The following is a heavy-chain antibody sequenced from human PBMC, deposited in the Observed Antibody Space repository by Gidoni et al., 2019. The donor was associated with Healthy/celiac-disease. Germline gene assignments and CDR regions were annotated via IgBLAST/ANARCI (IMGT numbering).Heavy chain of an antibody. CDR2: ISYDGSNK. D-gene: IGHD2-15*01. CDR1: GFRFSSYT. CDR3: ARDRGYCSGGSCYNWFDP. J-gene: IGHJ5*02. V-gene: IGHV3-30-3*01. Sequence: VQLVESGGGVVQPGRSLRLSCAASGFRFSSYTMHWVRQAPGKGLEWVAVISYDGSNKYYEDSVKGRFTISRDNSKNTLYLQVNSLRAEDTAVYYCARDRGYCSGGSCYNWFDPWGQGTLVTVSS.